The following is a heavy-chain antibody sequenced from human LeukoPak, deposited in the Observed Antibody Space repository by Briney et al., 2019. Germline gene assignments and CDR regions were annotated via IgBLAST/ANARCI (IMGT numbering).Heavy chain of an antibody. D-gene: IGHD2-2*01. CDR1: GFTFSSYS. CDR3: ASLEGTSLNHYYYYMDV. Sequence: GGSLRLSCAASGFTFSSYSMNWVRQAPGKGLEWVSSISSSSSYIYYADSVKGRFTISRDNAKNSLYLQMNSLRAEDTAVYYCASLEGTSLNHYYYYMDVWGKGTTVTVSS. J-gene: IGHJ6*03. CDR2: ISSSSSYI. V-gene: IGHV3-21*01.